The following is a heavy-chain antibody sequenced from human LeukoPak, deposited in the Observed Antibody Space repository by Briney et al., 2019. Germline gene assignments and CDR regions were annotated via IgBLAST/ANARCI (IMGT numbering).Heavy chain of an antibody. CDR3: ARDLSSGRYNWFDP. Sequence: SETLSLTCTVFGYSISSSYYWGWIRQPPGKGLEWIGYIYYSGSTNYNPSLKSRVTISVDTSKNQFSLKLSSATAADTAVYYCARDLSSGRYNWFDPWGQGTLVTVSS. J-gene: IGHJ5*02. CDR2: IYYSGST. CDR1: GYSISSSYY. V-gene: IGHV4-61*01. D-gene: IGHD6-19*01.